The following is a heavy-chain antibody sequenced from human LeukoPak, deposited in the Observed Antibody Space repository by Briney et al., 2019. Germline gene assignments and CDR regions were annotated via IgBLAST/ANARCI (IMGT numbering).Heavy chain of an antibody. Sequence: GRSLRLSCAASGSTFSSNAMHWVRQAPGKGLEWVAVISYDGSNKYYADSVKGRFTISRDNSKNTLYVQMNSLRAEDTAVYYCARAPDYYGSGSYYPPFDYWGQGTLVTVSS. CDR3: ARAPDYYGSGSYYPPFDY. V-gene: IGHV3-30-3*01. CDR1: GSTFSSNA. CDR2: ISYDGSNK. J-gene: IGHJ4*02. D-gene: IGHD3-10*01.